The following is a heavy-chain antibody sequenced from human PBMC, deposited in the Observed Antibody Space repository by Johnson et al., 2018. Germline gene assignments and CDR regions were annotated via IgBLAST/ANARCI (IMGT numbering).Heavy chain of an antibody. J-gene: IGHJ3*01. CDR1: GFTFSPYA. D-gene: IGHD1-26*01. CDR3: ARGGTSGFDAFDV. Sequence: QVQLVQSGGGVVQXGRSLRLSCAASGFTFSPYAMHWVRQAPGKGLEWVAVTSHDGSAKYYIDSVKGRFTISRDNSKNSVYLQMNSLRVEDTAVYYCARGGTSGFDAFDVWGQGTMVTVSS. V-gene: IGHV3-30*14. CDR2: TSHDGSAK.